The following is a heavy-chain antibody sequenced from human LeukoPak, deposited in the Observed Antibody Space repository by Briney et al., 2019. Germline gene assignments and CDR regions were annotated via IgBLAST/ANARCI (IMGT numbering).Heavy chain of an antibody. CDR3: ARHEYYDSSGYYSPWDY. J-gene: IGHJ4*02. Sequence: PSETLSLTCAVYGGSFSGYYWSWIRQPPGKGLEWIGEINHSGSTNYNPSLKSRVTISVDTSKNQFSLKLSSVTAADTAVYYCARHEYYDSSGYYSPWDYWGQGTLVTVSS. V-gene: IGHV4-34*01. D-gene: IGHD3-22*01. CDR1: GGSFSGYY. CDR2: INHSGST.